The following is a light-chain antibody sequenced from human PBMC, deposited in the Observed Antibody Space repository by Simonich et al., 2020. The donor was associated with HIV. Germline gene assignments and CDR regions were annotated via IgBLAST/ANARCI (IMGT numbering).Light chain of an antibody. V-gene: IGKV3-15*01. CDR2: GAS. J-gene: IGKJ4*01. CDR3: QQYNKWPLT. CDR1: QSVSNT. Sequence: EIVLTQSPGTLSLSPGETATLSCRVSQSVSNTLPWYQQQPGQAPRLLIYGASTRATGVPDRFSGSGSGTEFSLTISSLQSEDSAVYYCQQYNKWPLTFGGGTKVEIK.